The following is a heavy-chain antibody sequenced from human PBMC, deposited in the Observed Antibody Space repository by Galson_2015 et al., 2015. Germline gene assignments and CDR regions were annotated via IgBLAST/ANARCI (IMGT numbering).Heavy chain of an antibody. CDR1: FSSYA. J-gene: IGHJ4*02. CDR2: IIPILGIA. Sequence: FSSYAISWVRQAPGQGLEWMGRIIPILGIANYAQKFQGRVTITADKSTSTAYMELSSLRSEDTAVYYCARVSGTHTPGGYWGQGTLVTVSS. CDR3: ARVSGTHTPGGY. V-gene: IGHV1-69*04. D-gene: IGHD3-10*01.